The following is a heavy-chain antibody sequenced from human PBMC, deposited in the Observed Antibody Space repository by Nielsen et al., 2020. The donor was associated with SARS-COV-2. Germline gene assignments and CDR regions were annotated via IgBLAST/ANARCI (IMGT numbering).Heavy chain of an antibody. CDR2: IYHSGST. CDR1: GGSISSGGYS. CDR3: ARADYDILTGPYYFDY. D-gene: IGHD3-9*01. J-gene: IGHJ4*02. V-gene: IGHV4-30-2*01. Sequence: SETLSLTCAVPGGSISSGGYSWSWIRQPPGKGLEWIGYIYHSGSTYYNPSLKSRVTISVDRSKNQFSLKLSSVTAADTAVYYCARADYDILTGPYYFDYWGQGTLVTVSS.